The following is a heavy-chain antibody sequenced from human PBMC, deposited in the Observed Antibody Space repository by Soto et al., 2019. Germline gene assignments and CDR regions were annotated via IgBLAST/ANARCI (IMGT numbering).Heavy chain of an antibody. J-gene: IGHJ6*02. D-gene: IGHD6-19*01. CDR1: GFSFTSYA. V-gene: IGHV3-30*18. CDR2: ISYDETKK. CDR3: AKEGGSGYLYYYGMDV. Sequence: QVQLVESGGGVVQTGRSLRLSCAASGFSFTSYAMHWVRQAPGKGLEWVAVISYDETKKYYADSVKGRFIISRDNSKNTLYLQMNSLRAEDTAVYYCAKEGGSGYLYYYGMDVWGQGTTVTVSS.